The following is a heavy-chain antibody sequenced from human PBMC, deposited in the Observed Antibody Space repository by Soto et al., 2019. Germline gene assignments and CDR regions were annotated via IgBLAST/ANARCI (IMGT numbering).Heavy chain of an antibody. V-gene: IGHV1-3*01. CDR2: INAGNGNT. CDR3: ARVGFGELLNYYYYMDV. D-gene: IGHD3-10*01. CDR1: GYTFTSYA. J-gene: IGHJ6*03. Sequence: ASVKVSCKASGYTFTSYAMHWVRQAPGQRLEWMGWINAGNGNTKYSQKFQGRVTITRDTSASTAYMELSSLRSEDTAVYYCARVGFGELLNYYYYMDVWGKGTTVTVSS.